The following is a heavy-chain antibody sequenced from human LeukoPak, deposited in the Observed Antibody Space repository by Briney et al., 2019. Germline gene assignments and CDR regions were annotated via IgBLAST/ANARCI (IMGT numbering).Heavy chain of an antibody. D-gene: IGHD6-13*01. Sequence: PSETLSLTCTVSGGSISSYYWSWIRQPPGKGLEWIGYIYYSGSTNYNPSLKSRVTISVDTSKNQFSLKLSSVTAADTAVYYCARIPGIAAAGGNDYWGQGTLVTVSS. CDR2: IYYSGST. CDR1: GGSISSYY. CDR3: ARIPGIAAAGGNDY. V-gene: IGHV4-59*01. J-gene: IGHJ4*02.